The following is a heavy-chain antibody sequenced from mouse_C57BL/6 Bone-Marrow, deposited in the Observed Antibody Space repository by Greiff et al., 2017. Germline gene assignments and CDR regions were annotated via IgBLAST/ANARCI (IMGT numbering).Heavy chain of an antibody. CDR2: IYPGSGST. Sequence: QVQLQQPGAELVKPGASVTMSCKASGYPFTSYWITWVKQRPGQGLEWIGDIYPGSGSTNYNEKFKSKATLTVDTSSSTAYMQLSSLTSEDSAVYYCARPYYSNYWYFDVWGTGTTVTVSS. V-gene: IGHV1-55*01. CDR3: ARPYYSNYWYFDV. CDR1: GYPFTSYW. D-gene: IGHD2-5*01. J-gene: IGHJ1*03.